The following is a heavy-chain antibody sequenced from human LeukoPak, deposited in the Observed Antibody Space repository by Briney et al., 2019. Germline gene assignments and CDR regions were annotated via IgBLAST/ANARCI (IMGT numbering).Heavy chain of an antibody. D-gene: IGHD6-13*01. V-gene: IGHV3-30*18. CDR1: GFTFSSYG. CDR3: AKDLARSAAAYYFDS. Sequence: PGGSLRLSCAASGFTFSSYGMHWVRQAPGKGLEWVAVIANDGRDKKYADSVKGRFTISRDNAKDSLFLQMNSLRAEDTAVYYCAKDLARSAAAYYFDSWGQGTLVTVSS. CDR2: IANDGRDK. J-gene: IGHJ4*02.